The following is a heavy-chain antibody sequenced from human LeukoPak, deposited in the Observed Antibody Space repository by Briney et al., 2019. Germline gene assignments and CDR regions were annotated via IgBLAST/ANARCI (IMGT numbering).Heavy chain of an antibody. CDR2: IIPILGIA. V-gene: IGHV1-69*04. CDR3: ARELGRWATD. D-gene: IGHD1-26*01. J-gene: IGHJ4*02. Sequence: SVKVSCKASGGTFSSYAISWVRQAPGQGLEWMGRIIPILGIANYAQKFQGRVTITADKSSSTAYMELSSLRSEDTAVYYCARELGRWATDWGQGTLVTVSS. CDR1: GGTFSSYA.